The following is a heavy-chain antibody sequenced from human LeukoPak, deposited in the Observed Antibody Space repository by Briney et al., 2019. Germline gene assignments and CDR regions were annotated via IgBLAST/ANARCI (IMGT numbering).Heavy chain of an antibody. CDR1: GFTFRSFW. V-gene: IGHV3-7*01. CDR3: ARDPWGWGSYYDY. J-gene: IGHJ4*02. D-gene: IGHD3-10*01. Sequence: PGGSLRLSCAASGFTFRSFWMSWVRQAPGKGLEWVANIKQDGSEKYYVDSVKGRFTISRDNAKNSLYLQMNSLRAEDTAVYYCARDPWGWGSYYDYWAQEPRVPVP. CDR2: IKQDGSEK.